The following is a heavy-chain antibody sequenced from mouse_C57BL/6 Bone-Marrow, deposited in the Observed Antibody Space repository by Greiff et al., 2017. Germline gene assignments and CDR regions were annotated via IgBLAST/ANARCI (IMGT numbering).Heavy chain of an antibody. D-gene: IGHD2-3*01. CDR2: IWWDDDN. V-gene: IGHV8-8*01. CDR1: GFSLSTFGLG. CDR3: ARIRADSYYVFWYCDV. J-gene: IGHJ1*03. Sequence: QVTLKESGPGILQPSQTLSLTCSFSGFSLSTFGLGVGWIRQPSGLGLEWLAHIWWDDDNYYNPALKSRLTISKDTSKNQVFLKIANVDTADTATYDCARIRADSYYVFWYCDVWGTGTAVTVSA.